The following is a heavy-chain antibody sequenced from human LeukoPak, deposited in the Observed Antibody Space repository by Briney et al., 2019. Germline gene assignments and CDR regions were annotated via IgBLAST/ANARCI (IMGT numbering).Heavy chain of an antibody. J-gene: IGHJ3*02. Sequence: SETLSLTCTVSGGSISSGSYYWSWIRQPAGKGLEWIGRIYTSGSTNYNPSPKSRVTISVDTSKNQFSLKLSSVTAADTAVYYCASTPSPSAVFGVVIDAFDIWGQGTMVTVSS. CDR1: GGSISSGSYY. CDR3: ASTPSPSAVFGVVIDAFDI. V-gene: IGHV4-61*02. CDR2: IYTSGST. D-gene: IGHD3-3*01.